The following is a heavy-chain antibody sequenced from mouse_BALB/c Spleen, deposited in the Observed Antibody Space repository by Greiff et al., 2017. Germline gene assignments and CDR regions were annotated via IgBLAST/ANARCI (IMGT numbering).Heavy chain of an antibody. Sequence: EVQLVESGGGLVKPGGSLKLSCAASGFTFSSYTMSWVRQTPEKRLEWVATISSGGGNTYYPDSVKGRFTISRDNAKNKLYLQMSSLRSEDTALYYCARSYGNYDYFDYWGQGTTLTVSS. D-gene: IGHD2-1*01. J-gene: IGHJ2*01. CDR1: GFTFSSYT. CDR3: ARSYGNYDYFDY. V-gene: IGHV5-9*03. CDR2: ISSGGGNT.